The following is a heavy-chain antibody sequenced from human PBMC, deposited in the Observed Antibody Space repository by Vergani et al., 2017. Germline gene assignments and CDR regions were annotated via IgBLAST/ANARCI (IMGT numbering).Heavy chain of an antibody. CDR2: ISAYNGNT. V-gene: IGHV1-18*04. CDR1: GYTFTSYG. CDR3: ARDPDIVVVPAAPYYYYYYGMDV. Sequence: QVQLVQYGAEVKKPGASVKVSCKASGYTFTSYGISWVRQAPGQGLEWMGWISAYNGNTNYAQKLQGRVTMTTDTSTSTAYMELRSLRSDDTAVYYCARDPDIVVVPAAPYYYYYYGMDVWGQGTTVIVSS. D-gene: IGHD2-2*01. J-gene: IGHJ6*02.